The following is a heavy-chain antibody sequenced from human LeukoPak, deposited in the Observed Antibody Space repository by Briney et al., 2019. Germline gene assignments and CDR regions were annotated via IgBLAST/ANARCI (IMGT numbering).Heavy chain of an antibody. CDR2: IYYSGST. V-gene: IGHV4-59*12. D-gene: IGHD1-26*01. J-gene: IGHJ3*02. CDR1: GGSISSYY. Sequence: SETLSLTCTVSGGSISSYYWSWIRQPPGKGLEWIGYIYYSGSTYYNPSLQSRVTISVDTSKNQFSLKLSSVTAADTAAYYCARDSGSYPHATFDIWGQGTMVTVSS. CDR3: ARDSGSYPHATFDI.